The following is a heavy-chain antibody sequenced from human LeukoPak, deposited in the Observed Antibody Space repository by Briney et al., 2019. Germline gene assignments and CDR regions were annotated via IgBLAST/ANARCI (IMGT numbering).Heavy chain of an antibody. V-gene: IGHV1-2*02. CDR3: ARDMIFGPLLSAAYDL. Sequence: ASVKVSCKASGYTFPDNYIHGVRRAPGQGLEWGGWINPKTDATNYAQKLQGRVTMTRDTSISTAYMELSSLRSDDTAVYFCARDMIFGPLLSAAYDLWGQGTLVTVSS. D-gene: IGHD3/OR15-3a*01. J-gene: IGHJ5*02. CDR2: INPKTDAT. CDR1: GYTFPDNY.